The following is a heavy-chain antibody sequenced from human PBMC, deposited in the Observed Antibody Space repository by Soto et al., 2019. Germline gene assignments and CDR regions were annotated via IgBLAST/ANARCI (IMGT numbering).Heavy chain of an antibody. V-gene: IGHV3-30-3*01. CDR1: GFTFSSYA. CDR3: ARAPGGMDV. J-gene: IGHJ6*02. Sequence: PGGSLRLSCAASGFTFSSYARHWVRQAPGKGLEWVAVISYDGSNKYYADSVKGRFTISRDNSKNTLYLQMNSLRAEDTAVYYCARAPGGMDVWGQGTTVTVYS. CDR2: ISYDGSNK.